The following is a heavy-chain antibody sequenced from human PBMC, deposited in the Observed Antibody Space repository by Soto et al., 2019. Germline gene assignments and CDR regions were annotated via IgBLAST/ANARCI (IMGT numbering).Heavy chain of an antibody. CDR2: ISYGGGTT. J-gene: IGHJ4*02. CDR1: GFTFSSYA. D-gene: IGHD3-22*01. V-gene: IGHV3-23*01. Sequence: PGGSLRLSCAASGFTFSSYAMSWVRQAPGKGLEWVSAISYGGGTTYYADSVKGRFTISRDNSKNTLYLQMNSLRAEDTAVYYCAKNPGYYHASTGYHFDYSGQGTLVTLPS. CDR3: AKNPGYYHASTGYHFDY.